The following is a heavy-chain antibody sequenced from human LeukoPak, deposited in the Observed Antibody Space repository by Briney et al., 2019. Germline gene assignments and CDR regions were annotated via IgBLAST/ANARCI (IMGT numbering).Heavy chain of an antibody. CDR2: ISSGSSSI. Sequence: HPGGSLRLSCAASGFTFSSYEMNWVRQAPGKGLEWVSYISSGSSSIFYADSVEGRFTISRDNSKNSLYLQMNSLRVEDTAVYYCARGGIAARFAYWGQGTLVTVSS. CDR3: ARGGIAARFAY. J-gene: IGHJ4*02. D-gene: IGHD6-6*01. V-gene: IGHV3-48*03. CDR1: GFTFSSYE.